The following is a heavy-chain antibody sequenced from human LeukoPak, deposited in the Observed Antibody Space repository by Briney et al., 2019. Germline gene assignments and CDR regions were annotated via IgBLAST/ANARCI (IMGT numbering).Heavy chain of an antibody. V-gene: IGHV3-33*01. J-gene: IGHJ6*02. CDR3: ARDIAVVRNYYYYYGMDV. CDR1: GFTFGNYG. D-gene: IGHD6-19*01. CDR2: IWHDGSDE. Sequence: PGGSLRLSCAASGFTFGNYGMHWVRQAPGKGLEGVAIIWHDGSDEYYADSVKGRFTISRDNSKNTLYLQMNSLRAEDTAVYYCARDIAVVRNYYYYYGMDVWGQGTTVTVSS.